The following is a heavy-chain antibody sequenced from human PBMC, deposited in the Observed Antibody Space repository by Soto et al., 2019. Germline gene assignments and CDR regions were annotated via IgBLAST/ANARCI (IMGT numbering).Heavy chain of an antibody. CDR3: ARGPYYDNTGSHVAVDY. CDR2: MNPNSGNT. Sequence: ASVKLSCKASGDTFTSYDRRWVRQATGQGLEWMAWMNPNSGNTGYAQKFQGRGTMTRDTSMSTAYMELNSLSADDTAVYYCARGPYYDNTGSHVAVDYWGQGTLVTVSS. J-gene: IGHJ4*02. V-gene: IGHV1-8*01. CDR1: GDTFTSYD. D-gene: IGHD3-22*01.